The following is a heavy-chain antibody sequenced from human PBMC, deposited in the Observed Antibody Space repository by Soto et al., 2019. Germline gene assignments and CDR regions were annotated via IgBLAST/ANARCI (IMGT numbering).Heavy chain of an antibody. Sequence: GGSLRLSCAASGFTFSSYWMHWVRQAPGKGLVWVSRINSDGSSTSYADSVKGRFTISRDNAKNTLYLQMNSLRAEDTAVYYCARDQVANYYYYYMDVWGKGTTVTVSS. CDR3: ARDQVANYYYYYMDV. J-gene: IGHJ6*03. V-gene: IGHV3-74*01. CDR1: GFTFSSYW. CDR2: INSDGSST.